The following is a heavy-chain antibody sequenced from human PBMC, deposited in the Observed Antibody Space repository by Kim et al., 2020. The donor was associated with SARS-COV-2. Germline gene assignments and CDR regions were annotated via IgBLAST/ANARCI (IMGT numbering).Heavy chain of an antibody. CDR1: GLTFSDHY. V-gene: IGHV3-72*01. CDR2: IKKKSNAYIT. CDR3: VSVSGDCYLDL. J-gene: IGHJ4*02. D-gene: IGHD2-21*01. Sequence: GGSLRLSCAASGLTFSDHYMDWVRQPPGKGLEWVGRIKKKSNAYITEYATSVKGRFTISRDDSKDSLYLQMNSLNTEDTAVYYCVSVSGDCYLDLWGQGTLVTVS.